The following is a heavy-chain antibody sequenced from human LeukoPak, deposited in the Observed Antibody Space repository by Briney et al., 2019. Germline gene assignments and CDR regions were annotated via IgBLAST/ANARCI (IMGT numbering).Heavy chain of an antibody. J-gene: IGHJ4*02. CDR3: VRDGGVSGYDLLDY. D-gene: IGHD5-12*01. Sequence: PRGSLRLSCAASGFTFSNYWMTWVRQAPGKGLEWVAHINQDGSEEHYMDSAKARFTISRDNAKNSLSLQMNSLRAEDTAVYYCVRDGGVSGYDLLDYWGQGTLVTVSS. CDR1: GFTFSNYW. CDR2: INQDGSEE. V-gene: IGHV3-7*01.